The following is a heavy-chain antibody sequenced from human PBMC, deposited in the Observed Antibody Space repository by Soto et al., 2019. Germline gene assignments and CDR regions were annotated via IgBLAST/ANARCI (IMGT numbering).Heavy chain of an antibody. Sequence: ASVKVSCKASGYTFTSYGIIWVRQAPGQGLEWMGWISAYNGNTNYAQKLQGRVTMTIDTSTSTAYMELRSLRSDDTAVYYCARPGYYDSSGYKRGNAFDIWGQGTMVTVSS. CDR1: GYTFTSYG. CDR2: ISAYNGNT. J-gene: IGHJ3*02. D-gene: IGHD3-22*01. V-gene: IGHV1-18*01. CDR3: ARPGYYDSSGYKRGNAFDI.